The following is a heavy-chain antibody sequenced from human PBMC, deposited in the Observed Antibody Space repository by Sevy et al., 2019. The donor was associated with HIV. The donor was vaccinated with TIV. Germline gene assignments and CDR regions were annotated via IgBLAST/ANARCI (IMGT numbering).Heavy chain of an antibody. Sequence: SETLSLTCTVSGGSISYYYWTWIRQPPGKGLEWIGNIYDSGRTNYNPSLKSRVTISVDTSKNQFSLKLSSVTGADTAVYYCAREGFTSSSFGWFDPWGQGTLVTVSS. D-gene: IGHD6-13*01. CDR1: GGSISYYY. V-gene: IGHV4-59*13. CDR3: AREGFTSSSFGWFDP. CDR2: IYDSGRT. J-gene: IGHJ5*02.